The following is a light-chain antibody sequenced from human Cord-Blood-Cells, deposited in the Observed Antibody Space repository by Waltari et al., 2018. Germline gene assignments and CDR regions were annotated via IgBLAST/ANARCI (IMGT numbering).Light chain of an antibody. CDR1: PSISSW. CDR3: QQYNSPMYT. Sequence: DIQMTQSSSTLSASVGDSVTITCPASPSISSWLAWYQQKPGKAPKLLIYKASSLESWVSSRFGGSGSGTEFTLTIGSLQPDDFATYYCQQYNSPMYTSGQGTKLEIK. V-gene: IGKV1-5*03. CDR2: KAS. J-gene: IGKJ2*01.